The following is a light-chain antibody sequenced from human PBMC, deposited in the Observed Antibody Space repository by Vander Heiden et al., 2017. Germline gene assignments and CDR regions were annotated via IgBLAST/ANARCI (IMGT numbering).Light chain of an antibody. CDR2: EVN. CDR3: SSYTSASNYV. Sequence: QSALTQPASVSGSPGQSITISCTGTSSDVGGYKYVSWYQHHPGKVPKLIIYEVNNRFPGVSDRFSGSKSGDTASLTISGLQAEDVADYYCSSYTSASNYVFGTGTKVTVL. V-gene: IGLV2-14*01. J-gene: IGLJ1*01. CDR1: SSDVGGYKY.